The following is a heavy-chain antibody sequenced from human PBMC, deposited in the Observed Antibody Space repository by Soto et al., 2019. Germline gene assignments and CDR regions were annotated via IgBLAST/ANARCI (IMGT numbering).Heavy chain of an antibody. CDR2: IYTDGTT. CDR3: AREVRGGFTGIFDQ. D-gene: IGHD2-15*01. CDR1: GDSISDYVY. J-gene: IGHJ4*02. Sequence: SETLSLTCTASGDSISDYVYWSWIRHPTGKGLEWIGRIYTDGTTKYNPSLKSRVTLSLDKSKNQLSLRLSSVTAADTAVYYFAREVRGGFTGIFDQWGRGSRVTVSS. V-gene: IGHV4-4*07.